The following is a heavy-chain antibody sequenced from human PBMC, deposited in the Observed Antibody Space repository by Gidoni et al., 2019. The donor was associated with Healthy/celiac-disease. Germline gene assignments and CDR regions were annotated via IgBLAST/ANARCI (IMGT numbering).Heavy chain of an antibody. CDR1: GYTFTSYA. CDR3: ARDRSGRFREFYFDY. CDR2: INAGNGNT. D-gene: IGHD3-10*01. V-gene: IGHV1-3*01. J-gene: IGHJ4*02. Sequence: QVQLVQSGAEVKKPGASVKVSCKASGYTFTSYAMHWVRQAPGQRLEWMGWINAGNGNTKYSQKFQGRVTITRDTSASTAYMELSSLRSEDTAVYYCARDRSGRFREFYFDYWGQGTLVTVSS.